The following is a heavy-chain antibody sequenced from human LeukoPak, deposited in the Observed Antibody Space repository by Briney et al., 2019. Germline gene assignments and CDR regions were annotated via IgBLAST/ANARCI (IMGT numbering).Heavy chain of an antibody. V-gene: IGHV1-2*02. CDR1: GYTFTSYG. J-gene: IGHJ6*02. CDR2: INPNSGGT. Sequence: ASVKVSCKASGYTFTSYGISWVRQAPGQGLEWMGWINPNSGGTNYAQKFQGRVTMTRDTSISTAYMELSRLRSDDTAVYYCVEDRYYYYGMEVWGQGTTVTVSS. CDR3: VEDRYYYYGMEV.